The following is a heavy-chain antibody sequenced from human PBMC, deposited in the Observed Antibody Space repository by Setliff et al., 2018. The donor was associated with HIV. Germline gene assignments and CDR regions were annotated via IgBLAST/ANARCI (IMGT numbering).Heavy chain of an antibody. Sequence: SETLSPTCTVSGGSISGQYWSWFRQPPGKNMEWIASIYSSGTTNYNPSLRSRVIISVDTPRNQFSLRVTSVTAADTALYYCARRSIAVREAQFDPWGQGTQVTVSS. CDR3: ARRSIAVREAQFDP. V-gene: IGHV4-59*11. CDR1: GGSISGQY. CDR2: IYSSGTT. J-gene: IGHJ5*02. D-gene: IGHD6-6*01.